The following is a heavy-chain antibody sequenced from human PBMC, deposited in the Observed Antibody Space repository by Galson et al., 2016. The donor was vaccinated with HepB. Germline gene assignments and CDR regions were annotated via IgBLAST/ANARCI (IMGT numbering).Heavy chain of an antibody. Sequence: SLRLSCAASGFTFSDYVIYWVRQAPGKGLEWVTGMSHDGANGHYADSVKGRFTISRDNSNNTLYLQMNSLRPEDTAVYYCAKARSYNWNDAFDIWGQGTMVTVSS. D-gene: IGHD1-20*01. V-gene: IGHV3-30*18. CDR1: GFTFSDYV. CDR2: MSHDGANG. J-gene: IGHJ3*02. CDR3: AKARSYNWNDAFDI.